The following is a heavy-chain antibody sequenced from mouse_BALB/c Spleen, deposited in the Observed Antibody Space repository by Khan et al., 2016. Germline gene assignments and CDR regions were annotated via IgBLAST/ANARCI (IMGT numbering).Heavy chain of an antibody. J-gene: IGHJ2*01. CDR1: GHSITSHYS. D-gene: IGHD1-2*01. CDR2: IPYSGST. V-gene: IGHV3-1*02. Sequence: EVQLQESGPDLVKPSQSVSLTCTVTGHSITSHYSRHWIRHFPGNIVEWMGYIPYSGSTDYNPSLKSRTSITPDTSKNQSFLQLITLTSEDTATYDCAGSSSNYCYYFDYWGQGTTLTVSS. CDR3: AGSSSNYCYYFDY.